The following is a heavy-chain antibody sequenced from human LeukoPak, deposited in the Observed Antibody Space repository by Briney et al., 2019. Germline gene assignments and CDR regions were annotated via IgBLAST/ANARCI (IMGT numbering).Heavy chain of an antibody. D-gene: IGHD4-17*01. J-gene: IGHJ5*02. Sequence: GGSLRLSCAASKFSNYGLTWVRQAPGKGLEWVSYISSSGSTIYYADSVKGRFTISRDNAKNSLYLQMNSLRAEDTAVYYCARARYGDSPFDPWGQGTLVTVSS. V-gene: IGHV3-48*04. CDR1: KFSNYG. CDR3: ARARYGDSPFDP. CDR2: ISSSGSTI.